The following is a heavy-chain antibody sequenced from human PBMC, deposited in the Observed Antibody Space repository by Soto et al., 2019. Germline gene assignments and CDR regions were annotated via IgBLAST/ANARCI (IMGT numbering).Heavy chain of an antibody. J-gene: IGHJ4*02. V-gene: IGHV3-21*01. CDR2: ISLSGNYT. CDR1: GFTFSTYS. D-gene: IGHD4-4*01. CDR3: AREGINNYNEYYFVS. Sequence: GSLRLSCAASGFTFSTYSMNWVRQAPGKGLESVSSISLSGNYTHYADFLSGRCTISRDNAKTSLYLQMNSLRAEDTAVYYCAREGINNYNEYYFVSWGQGTVVTVSS.